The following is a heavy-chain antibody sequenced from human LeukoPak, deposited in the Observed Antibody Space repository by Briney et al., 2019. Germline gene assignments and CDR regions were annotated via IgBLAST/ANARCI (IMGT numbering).Heavy chain of an antibody. CDR3: ARGVGYYGTYYFDY. J-gene: IGHJ4*02. CDR2: IYSGGST. Sequence: GGSLRLSCAASGFTVSSNYMSWVRQAPGKGLEWVSVIYSGGSTYYADSVKGRFTISRDNSKNTLYLQMNSLRAEDTAVYYCARGVGYYGTYYFDYWGQGTLATVSS. CDR1: GFTVSSNY. V-gene: IGHV3-66*01. D-gene: IGHD3-10*01.